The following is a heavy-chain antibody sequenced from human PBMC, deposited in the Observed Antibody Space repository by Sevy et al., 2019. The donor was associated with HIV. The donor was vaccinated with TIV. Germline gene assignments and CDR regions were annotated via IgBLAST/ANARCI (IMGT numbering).Heavy chain of an antibody. J-gene: IGHJ6*02. CDR2: INPNSGGT. V-gene: IGHV1-2*06. CDR1: GYTFTGYY. Sequence: ASVKVSCKASGYTFTGYYMHWVRQAPGQGLEWMGRINPNSGGTNYVQKFQGRVTMTRETSISTAYMELSRLRSDDTAVYYCAREFDFWGGYYDDGLDVWGQGTTVTVSS. CDR3: AREFDFWGGYYDDGLDV. D-gene: IGHD3-3*01.